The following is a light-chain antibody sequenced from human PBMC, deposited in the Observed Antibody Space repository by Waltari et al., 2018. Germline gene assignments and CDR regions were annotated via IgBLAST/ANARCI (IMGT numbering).Light chain of an antibody. Sequence: NFMLTRPHSVSESPGKTVTISCTRNSGSIDSNYVQWFQQRPGSSPTPVLYEDNKRPSGFPDRCAGSIDSSSNSASRSISGLKTEDEADYYCQSYGGSNRGVFGTGTKVTVL. CDR3: QSYGGSNRGV. J-gene: IGLJ1*01. CDR1: SGSIDSNY. CDR2: EDN. V-gene: IGLV6-57*01.